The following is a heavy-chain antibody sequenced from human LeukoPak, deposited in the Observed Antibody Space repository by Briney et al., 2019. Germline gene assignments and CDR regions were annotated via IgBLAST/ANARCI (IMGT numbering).Heavy chain of an antibody. V-gene: IGHV4-31*03. CDR2: IYYSGST. J-gene: IGHJ5*02. CDR1: GGSISSGGYY. Sequence: SQTLSLTCTVSGGSISSGGYYWSWIRQHPGKGLEWIGYIYYSGSTYYNPSLKSRVTISVDTSRNQFSLKLSSVTAADTAVYYCARLAVPPDELGFDPWGQGTLVTVSS. CDR3: ARLAVPPDELGFDP. D-gene: IGHD1-1*01.